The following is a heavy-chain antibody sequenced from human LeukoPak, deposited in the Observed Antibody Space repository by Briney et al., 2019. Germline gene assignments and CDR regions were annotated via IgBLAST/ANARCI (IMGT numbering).Heavy chain of an antibody. CDR2: ITGSSTWT. J-gene: IGHJ2*01. Sequence: GGSLRLSCEASGFTFRTYGMTWVRQGPGKGLEWVSGITGSSTWTYYADSVKGRFTISRDNSKNTLHLQMDSLRAEDTAIYYCARELVSLGTGYFDLWGRGTLVTVSS. D-gene: IGHD7-27*01. CDR1: GFTFRTYG. V-gene: IGHV3-23*01. CDR3: ARELVSLGTGYFDL.